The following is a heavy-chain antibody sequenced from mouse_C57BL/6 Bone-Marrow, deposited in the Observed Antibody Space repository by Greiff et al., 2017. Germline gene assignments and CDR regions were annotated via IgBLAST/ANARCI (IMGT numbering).Heavy chain of an antibody. Sequence: QVQLQQSGAELVRPGTSVKVSCKASGYAFTNYLIEWVKQRPGKGLEWIGVINPGSGGTTYNEKFKGKATLTADKSSSTAYMQLSSLTSEDSAVYFCARSKNWDSWFAYWGQGTLVTVSA. J-gene: IGHJ3*01. CDR2: INPGSGGT. V-gene: IGHV1-54*01. D-gene: IGHD4-1*01. CDR1: GYAFTNYL. CDR3: ARSKNWDSWFAY.